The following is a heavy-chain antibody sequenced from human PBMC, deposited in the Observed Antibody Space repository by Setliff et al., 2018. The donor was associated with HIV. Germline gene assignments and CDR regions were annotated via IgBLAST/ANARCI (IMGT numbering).Heavy chain of an antibody. Sequence: SETLSLTCAVSGYSISSGYYWGWIRQPPGKGLEWIGSIYHSGSTYYNPSLKSRVTMSVDTSKNQFSLKLTSVTAADTAIYYCAREWFSSVYYYYAIDVWGQGTTVTVSS. CDR2: IYHSGST. V-gene: IGHV4-38-2*01. CDR1: GYSISSGYY. J-gene: IGHJ6*02. CDR3: AREWFSSVYYYYAIDV. D-gene: IGHD3-3*01.